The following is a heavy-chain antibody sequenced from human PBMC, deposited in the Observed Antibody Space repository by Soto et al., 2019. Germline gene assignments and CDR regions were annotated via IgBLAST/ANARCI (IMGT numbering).Heavy chain of an antibody. Sequence: SETLSLTCTVSGGSISSGTYYWSWIRQPPGKGLEWIGYIYHSGSSQYNPSLKSRVTISIDTSKNHFSLELRSVTAADTAVYYCARDLLDTTVDYYFDYWGPGRLVTVSS. D-gene: IGHD4-17*01. V-gene: IGHV4-30-4*01. CDR1: GGSISSGTYY. CDR2: IYHSGSS. J-gene: IGHJ4*02. CDR3: ARDLLDTTVDYYFDY.